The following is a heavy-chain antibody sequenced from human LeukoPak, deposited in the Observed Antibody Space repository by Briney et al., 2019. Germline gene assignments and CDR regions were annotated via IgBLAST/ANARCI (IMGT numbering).Heavy chain of an antibody. Sequence: ASVKVSCKASGYTFTGYYMHWVRQAPGQGLEWMGWINPNSGGTNYEQKFQGRVTMTRDTSISTAYMELSRLRSDDTAVYYCATWNEYFQHWGQGTLVTVSS. V-gene: IGHV1-2*02. J-gene: IGHJ1*01. CDR1: GYTFTGYY. D-gene: IGHD1-1*01. CDR3: ATWNEYFQH. CDR2: INPNSGGT.